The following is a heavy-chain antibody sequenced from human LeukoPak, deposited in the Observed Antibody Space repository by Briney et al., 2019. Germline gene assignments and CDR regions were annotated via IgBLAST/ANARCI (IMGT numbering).Heavy chain of an antibody. CDR2: IYYNGKT. V-gene: IGHV4-39*01. CDR1: GDSISSSSCY. CDR3: ARHKLPYYMDV. Sequence: SETLSLTCTVAGDSISSSSCYWGWIRQSPGKGLEWIASIYYNGKTYSNPSLKSRVSISVDTSKNQFSLKLSSVTAADTAVYYCARHKLPYYMDVWGKGTTVTISS. D-gene: IGHD5-24*01. J-gene: IGHJ6*03.